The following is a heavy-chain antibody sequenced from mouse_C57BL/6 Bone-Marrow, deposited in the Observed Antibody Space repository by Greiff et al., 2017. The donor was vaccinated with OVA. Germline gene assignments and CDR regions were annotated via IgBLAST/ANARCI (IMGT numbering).Heavy chain of an antibody. Sequence: EVQLQQSGPVLVKPGASVKMSCKASGYTFTDYYMNWVKQSHGKSLEWIGDINPYNGGTSYNQKFKGKATLTVDKSSSTAYMELNSLTSEDSAVYYCAREGWYGSAFDYWGQGTTLTVSS. CDR3: AREGWYGSAFDY. D-gene: IGHD1-1*01. CDR2: INPYNGGT. V-gene: IGHV1-19*01. J-gene: IGHJ2*01. CDR1: GYTFTDYY.